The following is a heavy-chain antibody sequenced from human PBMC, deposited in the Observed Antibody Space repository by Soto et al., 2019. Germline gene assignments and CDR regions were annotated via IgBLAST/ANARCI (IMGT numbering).Heavy chain of an antibody. CDR1: GFTFSSYT. D-gene: IGHD6-13*01. Sequence: GGSLRLSCAASGFTFSSYTMHWVRQAPGKGLEWVAVISYDGSNKYYADSVKGRFTISRDNSKNTLYLQMNSLRAEDTAVYYCARCSSSWTPCYYYGMDVWGQGTTVTVSS. CDR3: ARCSSSWTPCYYYGMDV. V-gene: IGHV3-30-3*01. CDR2: ISYDGSNK. J-gene: IGHJ6*02.